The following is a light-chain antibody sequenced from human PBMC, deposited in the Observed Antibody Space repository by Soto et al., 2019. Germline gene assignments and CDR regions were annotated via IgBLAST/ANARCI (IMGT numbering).Light chain of an antibody. CDR2: GGS. V-gene: IGKV3-20*01. J-gene: IGKJ2*01. CDR1: QSVSSSY. Sequence: EIVLTQSPGTLSLSPGERATLSCRASQSVSSSYLAWYQQKPGQAPRLLIYGGSSRATGIPDRFSGSGSGTDFTLTISRLEPEYFAVYYCQQYGSSPPNTFGQGTKLEIK. CDR3: QQYGSSPPNT.